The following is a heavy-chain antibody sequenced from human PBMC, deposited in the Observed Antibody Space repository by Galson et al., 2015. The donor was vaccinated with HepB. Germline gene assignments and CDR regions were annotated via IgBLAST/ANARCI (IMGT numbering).Heavy chain of an antibody. CDR3: ARDVDRRICSSISCSTDTFDI. CDR1: GFTFDSYA. J-gene: IGHJ3*02. CDR2: VSLDGSDE. Sequence: SLRLSCAASGFTFDSYAIHWVRQGPGQGLDWVAVVSLDGSDEHYADSVKGRFTISRDNSKSMVYLQMSSLRLEDTAVYYCARDVDRRICSSISCSTDTFDIWGQGTMVTVSP. D-gene: IGHD2-2*02. V-gene: IGHV3-30-3*01.